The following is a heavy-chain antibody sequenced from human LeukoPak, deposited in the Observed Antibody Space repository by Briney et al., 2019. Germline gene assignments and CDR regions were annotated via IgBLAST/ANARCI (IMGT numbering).Heavy chain of an antibody. J-gene: IGHJ4*02. Sequence: PGGSLRLSCVASGFTFSGYAMSWVRQAPGKGLEWVATISASGGSTYYADSVKGRFTISRDNSKNMLYLQMNSLRAEDTAVYYCARGRDGSQSPIDDWGQGTLVTVSS. CDR2: ISASGGST. CDR1: GFTFSGYA. D-gene: IGHD5-24*01. V-gene: IGHV3-23*01. CDR3: ARGRDGSQSPIDD.